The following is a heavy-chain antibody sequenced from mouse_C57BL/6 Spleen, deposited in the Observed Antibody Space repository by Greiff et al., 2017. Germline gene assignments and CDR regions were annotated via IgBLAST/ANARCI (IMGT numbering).Heavy chain of an antibody. CDR2: IYPGSGST. CDR3: ARHYGSSLFAY. CDR1: GYTFTSYW. V-gene: IGHV1-55*01. J-gene: IGHJ3*01. Sequence: QVQLQQPGAELVKPGASVKVSCTASGYTFTSYWITWVKQRPGQGLVWIGDIYPGSGSTNYNEKFKSKATLTVDTSSSTAYMQLSSLTSEDSAVYYCARHYGSSLFAYWGQGTLVTVAA. D-gene: IGHD1-1*01.